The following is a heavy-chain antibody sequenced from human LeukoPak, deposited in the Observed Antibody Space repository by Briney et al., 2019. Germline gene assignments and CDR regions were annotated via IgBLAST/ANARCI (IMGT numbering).Heavy chain of an antibody. D-gene: IGHD6-13*01. CDR2: ISGSGGST. Sequence: PGGSLRLSYAASGFTFSSYAMSWVRQAPGQGLEWVSAISGSGGSTYYADSVKGRFTISRDNSKNTLYLQMNSLRAEVTAVYYSAKGVAAAGTPWFDPWGQGTLVTVSS. V-gene: IGHV3-23*01. CDR1: GFTFSSYA. CDR3: AKGVAAAGTPWFDP. J-gene: IGHJ5*02.